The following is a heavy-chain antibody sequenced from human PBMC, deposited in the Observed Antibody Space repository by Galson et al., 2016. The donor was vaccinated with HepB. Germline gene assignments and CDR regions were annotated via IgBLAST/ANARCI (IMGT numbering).Heavy chain of an antibody. V-gene: IGHV3-30*18. CDR2: ISYDGSNK. Sequence: SLRLSCAASGFTFSTYGMPWVRQAPGKGLEWVAVISYDGSNKYYADSVKGRFTISRDNSKNTLYLQMNSLRAEDTAVYYCAKDHGYSYGYLAYWGQGTLVTVSS. D-gene: IGHD5-18*01. J-gene: IGHJ4*02. CDR3: AKDHGYSYGYLAY. CDR1: GFTFSTYG.